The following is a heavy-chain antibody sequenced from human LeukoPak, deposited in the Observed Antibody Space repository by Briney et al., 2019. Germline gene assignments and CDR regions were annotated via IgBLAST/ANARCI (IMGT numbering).Heavy chain of an antibody. CDR2: ISWNSGSI. J-gene: IGHJ6*02. Sequence: PGRSLRLSCAASGCTFDDYAMHWVRQAPGKGLEWVSDISWNSGSICYADSVKGRFTISRDNAKNSLYLQMNSLRAEERGLYYCAQDMGSSYVYDSSGYLGYYYYSLDVWGQETTVTVSS. D-gene: IGHD3-22*01. CDR1: GCTFDDYA. V-gene: IGHV3-9*01. CDR3: AQDMGSSYVYDSSGYLGYYYYSLDV.